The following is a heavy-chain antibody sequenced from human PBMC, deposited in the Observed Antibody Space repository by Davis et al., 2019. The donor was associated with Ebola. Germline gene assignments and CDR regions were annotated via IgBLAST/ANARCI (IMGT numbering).Heavy chain of an antibody. CDR1: AGSISSYY. V-gene: IGHV4-59*01. D-gene: IGHD3-10*02. CDR2: IHYSGST. J-gene: IGHJ4*02. CDR3: ARGKLCFNY. Sequence: MPGGSLRLSCSVSAGSISSYYWSWVRQPPEKGLEWFGYIHYSGSTNYNPSLKSRVTISVDTSKNQCSLKLSSVTAADTAVYYCARGKLCFNYWGQGTLVTVSS.